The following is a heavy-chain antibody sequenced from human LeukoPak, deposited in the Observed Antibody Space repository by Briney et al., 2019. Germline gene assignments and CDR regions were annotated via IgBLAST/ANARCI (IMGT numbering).Heavy chain of an antibody. J-gene: IGHJ4*02. D-gene: IGHD4-23*01. CDR1: GFTFSSYG. Sequence: GGSLRLSCAASGFTFSSYGMHWVRQAPGKGLEWVAFIRYDGSNKYYADSVKGRFTISRDNSKNTLYLQMNSLRAENTAVYYCARDGAVAAPLPFYYWGQGTLVTVSS. V-gene: IGHV3-30*02. CDR3: ARDGAVAAPLPFYY. CDR2: IRYDGSNK.